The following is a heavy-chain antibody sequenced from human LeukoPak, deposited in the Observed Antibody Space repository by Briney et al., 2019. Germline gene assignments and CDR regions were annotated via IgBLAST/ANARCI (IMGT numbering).Heavy chain of an antibody. V-gene: IGHV3-9*01. Sequence: GGSLRLSCAASGVTFDDYAMHWVRQAPGKGLEWVSGISWNSGSIGYADSVKGRFTISRDNAKNSLYLQMNSLRAEDTALYYCAKDHGMDVWGQGTTVTVSS. CDR3: AKDHGMDV. CDR2: ISWNSGSI. J-gene: IGHJ6*02. CDR1: GVTFDDYA.